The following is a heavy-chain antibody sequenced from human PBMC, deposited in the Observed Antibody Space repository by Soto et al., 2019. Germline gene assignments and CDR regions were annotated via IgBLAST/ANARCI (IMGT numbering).Heavy chain of an antibody. J-gene: IGHJ4*02. CDR2: IYYSGST. CDR1: GGSIRSYY. CDR3: ARRYGGNFDY. D-gene: IGHD3-16*01. V-gene: IGHV4-59*01. Sequence: QVQLQESGPGLVKPSETLSLTCTVSGGSIRSYYWSWIRQPPGKGLEWIGYIYYSGSTNYNPSLKSRVTISVDTSKNQFSLKLSSVTAAHTAVYYCARRYGGNFDYWGQGTLVTVSS.